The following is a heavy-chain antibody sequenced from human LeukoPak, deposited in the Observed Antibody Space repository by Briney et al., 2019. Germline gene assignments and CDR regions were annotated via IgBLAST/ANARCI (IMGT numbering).Heavy chain of an antibody. CDR2: ISYDGSNK. Sequence: QPGGSLRLSCAASGFTFSSYAMHWVRQAPGKGLEWVAVISYDGSNKYYADSVKGRFTISRDNSKNTLYLQMNSLRAEDTAVYYCARGPQYYDSSGYYNYWGQGTLVTVSS. CDR3: ARGPQYYDSSGYYNY. D-gene: IGHD3-22*01. J-gene: IGHJ4*02. CDR1: GFTFSSYA. V-gene: IGHV3-30-3*01.